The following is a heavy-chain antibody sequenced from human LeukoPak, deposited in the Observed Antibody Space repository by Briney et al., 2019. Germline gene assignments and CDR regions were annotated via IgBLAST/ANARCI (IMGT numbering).Heavy chain of an antibody. CDR3: ARRDSGYDIDY. CDR2: INHSGST. J-gene: IGHJ4*02. V-gene: IGHV4-34*01. Sequence: SETLSLTCAVYGGSFSGYYWSWIRQPPGKGLEWIGEINHSGSTNYNPSLKSRVTISVDTSKNQFSLELSSVTAADTAVYYCARRDSGYDIDYWGQGTLVTVSS. D-gene: IGHD5-12*01. CDR1: GGSFSGYY.